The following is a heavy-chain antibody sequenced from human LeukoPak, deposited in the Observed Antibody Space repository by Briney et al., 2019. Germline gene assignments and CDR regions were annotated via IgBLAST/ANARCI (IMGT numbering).Heavy chain of an antibody. V-gene: IGHV4-31*03. D-gene: IGHD5-24*01. J-gene: IGHJ3*02. CDR2: IYYSGST. CDR1: GGSISSGGYY. CDR3: ARAGRTLQWLHNADDGFDI. Sequence: SQTLSLTCTVSGGSISSGGYYWSWIRQHPGKGLEWIGYIYYSGSTYYNPSLKSRVTISVDTSKNQFSLKLSSVTAADTAVYYCARAGRTLQWLHNADDGFDIWGQGTMVTVSS.